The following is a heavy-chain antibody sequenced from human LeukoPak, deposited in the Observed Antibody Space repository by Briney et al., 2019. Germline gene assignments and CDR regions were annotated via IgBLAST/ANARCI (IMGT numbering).Heavy chain of an antibody. CDR1: GGTFNSYA. V-gene: IGHV1-69*04. J-gene: IGHJ4*02. CDR3: ARDREYYFDY. Sequence: SVKVSCKTSGGTFNSYAITWVRQAPGQGLEWMGRIIPIMDITNYAPKFQDRVTITADKSTSTAYMELNSLRSEDTAVYYCARDREYYFDYWGQGTLVTVSS. CDR2: IIPIMDIT.